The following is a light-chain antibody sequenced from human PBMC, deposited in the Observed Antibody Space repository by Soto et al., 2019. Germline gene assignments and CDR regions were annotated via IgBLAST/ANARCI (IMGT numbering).Light chain of an antibody. Sequence: DIQLTQSPSFLSASVGDRVTITCRASQGISSYLAWYQQKPGKAPKLLIYAASTLQSGVPSRFSGSGSGTEFTLTISCLQPEDFATYYCQQLNSYPLFTFGPGTKVDI. CDR3: QQLNSYPLFT. V-gene: IGKV1-9*01. CDR2: AAS. J-gene: IGKJ3*01. CDR1: QGISSY.